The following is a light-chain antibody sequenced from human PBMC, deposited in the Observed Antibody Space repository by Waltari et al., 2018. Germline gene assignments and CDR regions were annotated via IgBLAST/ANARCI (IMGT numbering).Light chain of an antibody. V-gene: IGLV10-54*04. CDR1: SKNVGDEG. CDR2: RNT. Sequence: QAGLTQPPSVSKGLRQTATPTCSGNSKNVGDEGAYWLQQHQGHPPKVPSYRNTHRPSGVSERFSASRSGNTASLTISGLQPEDEADDYCSAWDGSLNTWLFGGGTKLTVL. CDR3: SAWDGSLNTWL. J-gene: IGLJ3*02.